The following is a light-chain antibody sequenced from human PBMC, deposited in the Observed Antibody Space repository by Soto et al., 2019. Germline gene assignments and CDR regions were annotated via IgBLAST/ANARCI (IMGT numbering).Light chain of an antibody. CDR1: SSDVGGYKF. CDR3: SSYTRSSAVV. J-gene: IGLJ2*01. CDR2: EVS. Sequence: QSALTQPVSVSGSPGQSITISCTGTSSDVGGYKFVSWYQQHPGKAPKLIIYEVSNRPSGVSNRFSGSKSGNTASLTISGVQAEDEADYHCSSYTRSSAVVFGGGTQLTVL. V-gene: IGLV2-14*01.